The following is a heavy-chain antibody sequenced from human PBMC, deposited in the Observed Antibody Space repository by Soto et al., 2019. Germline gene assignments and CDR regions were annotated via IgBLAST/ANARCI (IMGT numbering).Heavy chain of an antibody. D-gene: IGHD1-26*01. Sequence: GGSLRLSCAASGFSFSSYGMHWVRQAPGKGLDWVAVIWYDGSNKYYAESVKGRFTISRDNSKNTLYVQMNSLTVEDTAGYYCARAQYTGSYFDACDVWGQGTMVTVSS. V-gene: IGHV3-33*03. J-gene: IGHJ3*01. CDR3: ARAQYTGSYFDACDV. CDR1: GFSFSSYG. CDR2: IWYDGSNK.